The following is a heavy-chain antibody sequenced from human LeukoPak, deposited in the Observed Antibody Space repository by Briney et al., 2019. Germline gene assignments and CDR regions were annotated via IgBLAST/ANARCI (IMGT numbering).Heavy chain of an antibody. CDR2: INHSGST. Sequence: SETLSLTCAVYGGSFSGYYWSWIRQPPGKGLEWIGEINHSGSTNYNPSLESRVTISVDTSKNQFSLKLSSVTAADTAVYYCASGYYYDSSGYYYSLGAFDIWGQGTMVTVSS. D-gene: IGHD3-22*01. J-gene: IGHJ3*02. CDR1: GGSFSGYY. CDR3: ASGYYYDSSGYYYSLGAFDI. V-gene: IGHV4-34*01.